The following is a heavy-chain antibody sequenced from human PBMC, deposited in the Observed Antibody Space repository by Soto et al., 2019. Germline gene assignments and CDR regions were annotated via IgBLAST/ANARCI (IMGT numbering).Heavy chain of an antibody. CDR3: ARWGPYSNYVPLFAFDI. J-gene: IGHJ3*02. V-gene: IGHV1-3*01. Sequence: QVQLVQSGAEVKKPGASVKVSCKASGYTFTSYAMHWVRQAPGQRLEWMGWIDAGNGNTKYSQKFQGRVTITRDTSAGTAYMELSSLRSEETAVYYCARWGPYSNYVPLFAFDIWGQGTMVTVSS. D-gene: IGHD4-4*01. CDR2: IDAGNGNT. CDR1: GYTFTSYA.